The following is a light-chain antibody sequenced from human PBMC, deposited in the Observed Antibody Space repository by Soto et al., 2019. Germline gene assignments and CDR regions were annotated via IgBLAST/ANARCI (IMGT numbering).Light chain of an antibody. CDR3: QQYGSSPTYI. CDR2: GAS. Sequence: EIVLTQSPGTLSLSPGERATLSCRASQSVSSSYLAWYQQKPGQAPRLLIYGASSRATGIPDRFSGSGSGTDFTLTFSRLEPEDFAVYYCQQYGSSPTYISGQGTKLEIK. V-gene: IGKV3-20*01. CDR1: QSVSSSY. J-gene: IGKJ2*01.